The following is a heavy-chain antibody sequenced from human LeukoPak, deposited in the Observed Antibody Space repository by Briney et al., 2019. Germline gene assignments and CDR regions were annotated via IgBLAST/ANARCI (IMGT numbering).Heavy chain of an antibody. CDR2: IYYSGST. V-gene: IGHV4-59*08. CDR3: ARLPILWFGESPGFDP. CDR1: GGSISSYY. J-gene: IGHJ5*02. Sequence: SETLSLTCTVSGGSISSYYWSWIRQPPGKGLEWIGYIYYSGSTNYNPSLKSRVTISVDTSKNQFSLKLSSVTAADTAVYYCARLPILWFGESPGFDPWGQGTLVTVSS. D-gene: IGHD3-10*01.